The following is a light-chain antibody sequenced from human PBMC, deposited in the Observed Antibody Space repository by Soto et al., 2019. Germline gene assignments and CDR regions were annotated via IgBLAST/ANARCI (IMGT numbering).Light chain of an antibody. Sequence: DIQMTQSPSSLSASIGDRVTITCRASQSVRTHLNWYHQKPGTAPELLIYAASSLQAGVPSRFSGSGSGTDFTLTISSLHPEDFGDYYCQQSYSPPRTFGQGTNLEIK. V-gene: IGKV1-39*01. CDR2: AAS. J-gene: IGKJ2*01. CDR1: QSVRTH. CDR3: QQSYSPPRT.